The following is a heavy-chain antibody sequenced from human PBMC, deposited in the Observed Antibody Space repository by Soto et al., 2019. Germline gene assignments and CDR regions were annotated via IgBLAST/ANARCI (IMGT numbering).Heavy chain of an antibody. CDR3: ASFRGDPAYFDY. CDR2: IYYSGST. CDR1: GGSISSGDYY. D-gene: IGHD3-16*01. J-gene: IGHJ4*02. Sequence: SESLSLTCTVSGGSISSGDYYWSWIRQPPGKGLEWIGYIYYSGSTYYNPSLKSRVTISVDTSKNQFSLKLSSVTAADTAVYYCASFRGDPAYFDYWGQGTLVTVSS. V-gene: IGHV4-30-4*01.